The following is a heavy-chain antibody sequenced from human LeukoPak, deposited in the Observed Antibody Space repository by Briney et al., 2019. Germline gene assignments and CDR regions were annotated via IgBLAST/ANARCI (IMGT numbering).Heavy chain of an antibody. J-gene: IGHJ4*02. CDR2: IYSGGST. D-gene: IGHD3-10*01. CDR1: GFTVSSSY. Sequence: GGSLRLSCAASGFTVSSSYMSWVRQAPGKGLEWVSVIYSGGSTVYADSVKGRFAISRDDSNNTVYLRMNTLRAEDTAVYYCARGADYYGSGISLDHWGQGTLVTAS. CDR3: ARGADYYGSGISLDH. V-gene: IGHV3-53*01.